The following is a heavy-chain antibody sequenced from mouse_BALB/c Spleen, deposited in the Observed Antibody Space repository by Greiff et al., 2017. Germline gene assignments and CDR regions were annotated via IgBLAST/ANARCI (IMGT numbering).Heavy chain of an antibody. J-gene: IGHJ3*02. CDR1: GYAITSDYA. Sequence: VQLKESGPGLVKPSQSLSLTCTVTGYAITSDYAWNWIRQFPGNKLEWMGYISYSGTTSYNPSLKSRISITRDTSKNQFFLQLNSVTTEDTATYYWAKKGDYYYYGEGDFGYWGQGDLVNVSA. V-gene: IGHV3-2*02. D-gene: IGHD2-4*01. CDR2: ISYSGTT. CDR3: AKKGDYYYYGEGDFGY.